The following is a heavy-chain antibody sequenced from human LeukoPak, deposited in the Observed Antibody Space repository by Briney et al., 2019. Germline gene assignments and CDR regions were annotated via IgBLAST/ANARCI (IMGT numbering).Heavy chain of an antibody. CDR3: ATELRTPYSYPEPHWFDP. CDR1: GGSITSSSHY. J-gene: IGHJ5*02. V-gene: IGHV4-39*01. D-gene: IGHD3-16*01. CDR2: VFYSGSA. Sequence: PSETLSLTCSVSGGSITSSSHYWAWIRQSPGKGLEWIGSVFYSGSAYYNPSLKSRLTISVDTSNNQFSLKLSSVTAADTAVYYCATELRTPYSYPEPHWFDPWGQGTLVTVFS.